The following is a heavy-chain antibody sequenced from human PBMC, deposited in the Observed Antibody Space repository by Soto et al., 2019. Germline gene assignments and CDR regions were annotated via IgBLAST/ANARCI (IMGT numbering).Heavy chain of an antibody. CDR2: IYYSGST. D-gene: IGHD4-17*01. V-gene: IGHV4-61*01. CDR3: ARDYGDYSFFFDY. Sequence: SETLSLTCTVSGGSVSSGSYYWSWIRQPPGKGLEWIGYIYYSGSTNYNPSLKSRVTISVDTSKNQFSLKLGSVTAADTAVYYCARDYGDYSFFFDYWGQGALVTVAS. CDR1: GGSVSSGSYY. J-gene: IGHJ4*02.